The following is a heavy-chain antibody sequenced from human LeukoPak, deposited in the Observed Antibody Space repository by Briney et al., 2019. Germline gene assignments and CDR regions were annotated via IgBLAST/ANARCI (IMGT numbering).Heavy chain of an antibody. D-gene: IGHD6-19*01. CDR2: IYYSGST. V-gene: IGHV4-59*08. CDR3: ARRIAVAAWFDP. J-gene: IGHJ5*02. CDR1: GGCISSYY. Sequence: SETLSLTCTVSGGCISSYYWSWIRQPPGKGLEWIGYIYYSGSTNYNPSLKSRVTISVDTSKNQFSLKLSSVTAADTAVYYCARRIAVAAWFDPWGQGTLVTVSS.